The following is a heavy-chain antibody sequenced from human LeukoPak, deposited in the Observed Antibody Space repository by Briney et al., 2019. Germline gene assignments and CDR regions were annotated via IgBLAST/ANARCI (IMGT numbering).Heavy chain of an antibody. CDR3: AKDLAYIAVAVYMANNWFDP. CDR1: RFTFSSYA. V-gene: IGHV3-23*01. Sequence: PGGSLRLSCAASRFTFSSYAMSWVRQAPGKGLEWVSAISGSGGSTYYADSVKGRFTISRDNSKNTLYLQMNSLRAEDTAVYYCAKDLAYIAVAVYMANNWFDPWGQGTLVTVSS. D-gene: IGHD6-19*01. J-gene: IGHJ5*02. CDR2: ISGSGGST.